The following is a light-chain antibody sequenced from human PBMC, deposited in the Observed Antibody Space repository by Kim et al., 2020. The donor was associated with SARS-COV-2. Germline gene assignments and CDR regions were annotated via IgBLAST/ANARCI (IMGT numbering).Light chain of an antibody. V-gene: IGKV1-33*01. Sequence: ASVGDRVTITCQASQDIYNYLNWYQKKPGKAPKLLIYDASNLEAGFPSRFSGSGSGTDFTFTISSLQTEDLATYYCQQYGNLPFTFGPGTKVDIK. CDR3: QQYGNLPFT. J-gene: IGKJ3*01. CDR1: QDIYNY. CDR2: DAS.